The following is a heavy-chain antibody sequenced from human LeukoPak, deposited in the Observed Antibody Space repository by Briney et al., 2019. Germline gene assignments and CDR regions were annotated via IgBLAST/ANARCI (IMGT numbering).Heavy chain of an antibody. D-gene: IGHD3-10*01. V-gene: IGHV3-48*01. J-gene: IGHJ4*02. Sequence: GGSLRLSCAASEFTFSDYSMTWVRQAPGKGLEWLSYISSSSNLIYYADSVKGRFTISRDNARNSLHLQMNSLGAEDTAVYYCAREVYYGSGRRFDLWGQGTLVTVSS. CDR3: AREVYYGSGRRFDL. CDR2: ISSSSNLI. CDR1: EFTFSDYS.